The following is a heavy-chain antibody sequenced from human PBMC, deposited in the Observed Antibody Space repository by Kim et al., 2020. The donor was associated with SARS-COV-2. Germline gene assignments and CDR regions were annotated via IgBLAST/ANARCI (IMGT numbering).Heavy chain of an antibody. V-gene: IGHV3-23*01. CDR1: GLDFDTFA. D-gene: IGHD3-16*01. J-gene: IGHJ6*02. Sequence: GGSLRLSCEGSGLDFDTFALTWVRQAPGKGLERVSRITAHNVVMYYANSVKGRFTASRDNSKAYLQMKGLRGEDTAMYYCAKGLQSHAYWVAVDVWGQGTAGTVSS. CDR3: AKGLQSHAYWVAVDV. CDR2: ITAHNVVM.